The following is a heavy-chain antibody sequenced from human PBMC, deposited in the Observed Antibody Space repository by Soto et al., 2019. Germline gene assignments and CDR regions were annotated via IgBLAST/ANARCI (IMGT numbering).Heavy chain of an antibody. D-gene: IGHD2-15*01. CDR3: ARDPGLAYCSGGSCYSEGFDY. CDR1: GFTFSSYW. J-gene: IGHJ4*02. V-gene: IGHV3-74*01. CDR2: INSDGSST. Sequence: SGGSLRLSCAASGFTFSSYWMHWVRQAPGKGLVWVSRINSDGSSTSYADSVKGRFTISRDNAKNTLYLQMNSLRAEDTAVYYCARDPGLAYCSGGSCYSEGFDYWGQGTLVTVSS.